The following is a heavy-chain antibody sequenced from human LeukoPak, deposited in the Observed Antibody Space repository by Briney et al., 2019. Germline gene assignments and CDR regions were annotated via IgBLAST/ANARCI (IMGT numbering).Heavy chain of an antibody. V-gene: IGHV3-21*01. CDR1: GFTFSSYS. CDR2: ISSSSSYI. Sequence: GGSLSLSCAASGFTFSSYSMNWVRQAPGKGLEWVSSISSSSSYIYYADSVKGRFTISRDNAKNSLYPQMNSLRAEDTAVYYCARSEGTLDYWGQGTLVTVSS. J-gene: IGHJ4*02. D-gene: IGHD1-1*01. CDR3: ARSEGTLDY.